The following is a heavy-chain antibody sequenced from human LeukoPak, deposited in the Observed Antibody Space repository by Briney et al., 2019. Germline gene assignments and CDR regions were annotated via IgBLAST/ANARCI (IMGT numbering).Heavy chain of an antibody. D-gene: IGHD1-26*01. Sequence: GGSLRLSCAASGFTFSSYAMSWVRQAPGKGLEWVSAISGSGGSTYYADSVKGRFTISRDNSKNTLYLQMNSLRAEDTAVYYCAKDPYSGSHSEYYYMDVWGKGTTVTVSS. CDR2: ISGSGGST. CDR3: AKDPYSGSHSEYYYMDV. CDR1: GFTFSSYA. J-gene: IGHJ6*03. V-gene: IGHV3-23*01.